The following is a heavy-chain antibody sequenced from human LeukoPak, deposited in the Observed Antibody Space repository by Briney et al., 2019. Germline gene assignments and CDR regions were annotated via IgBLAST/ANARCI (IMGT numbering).Heavy chain of an antibody. CDR3: AREAFLGGYGTVDY. D-gene: IGHD5-12*01. Sequence: GSVKVSCKASGYTFTGYYMHWVRQAPGQGLEWMGWINPNSGGTNYAQKFQGRVTMTRDTSISTAYMELSRLRSDDTAVYYCAREAFLGGYGTVDYWGQGTLVTVSS. CDR1: GYTFTGYY. V-gene: IGHV1-2*02. J-gene: IGHJ4*02. CDR2: INPNSGGT.